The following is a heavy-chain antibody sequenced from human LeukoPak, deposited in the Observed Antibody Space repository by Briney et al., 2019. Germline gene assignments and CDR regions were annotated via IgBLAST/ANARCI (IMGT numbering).Heavy chain of an antibody. Sequence: GGSLKPSCAASGFSFSGSAIHWVRQASGKGLEWLGRVGSRIDSYATTYAASVTGRFTISRADSKSTAYLQMNSLKTEDTAVYYCRRGSDSGNSPLDYWGQGTLVTVSS. CDR2: VGSRIDSYAT. J-gene: IGHJ4*02. CDR1: GFSFSGSA. CDR3: RRGSDSGNSPLDY. D-gene: IGHD1-26*01. V-gene: IGHV3-73*01.